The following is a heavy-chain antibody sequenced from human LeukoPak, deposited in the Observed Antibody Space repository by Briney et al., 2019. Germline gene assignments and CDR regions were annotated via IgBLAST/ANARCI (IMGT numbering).Heavy chain of an antibody. J-gene: IGHJ4*02. CDR2: INHSGST. CDR1: GGSFSGYY. V-gene: IGHV4-34*01. D-gene: IGHD2/OR15-2a*01. CDR3: ARNAYYSADY. Sequence: PSETLSLTCAVYGGSFSGYYWSWIRQPPGKGLEWIGEINHSGSTNYNPSLKSRVTISVDKSKNQFSVMLTPVTAADTAVYYCARNAYYSADYWGQGTLVTVSS.